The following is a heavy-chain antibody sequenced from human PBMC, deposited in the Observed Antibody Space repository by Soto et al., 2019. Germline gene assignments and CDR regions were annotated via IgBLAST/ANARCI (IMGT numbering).Heavy chain of an antibody. D-gene: IGHD1-7*01. Sequence: GGSLRLSCAASGFTFSSYGMHWVRQAPGKGLEWVAVISYDGSNKYYADSVKGRFTISRDNSKNTLYLQMNSLRAEDTAVYYCAKDHQMKLELLPDAFDIWGQGTMVTVSS. CDR2: ISYDGSNK. J-gene: IGHJ3*02. V-gene: IGHV3-30*18. CDR3: AKDHQMKLELLPDAFDI. CDR1: GFTFSSYG.